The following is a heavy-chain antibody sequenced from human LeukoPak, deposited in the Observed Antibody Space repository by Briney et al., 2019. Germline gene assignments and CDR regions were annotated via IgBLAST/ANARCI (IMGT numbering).Heavy chain of an antibody. CDR3: AKDGGSLGEVRD. Sequence: PGGSLRLSCAASGFTFSSYGMHWVRQAPGKGLEWVAFIRYDGSNKYYADFVKGRFTISRDNSKNTLYLQMNSLRAEDTAVYYCAKDGGSLGEVRDWGQGTLVTVSS. CDR1: GFTFSSYG. CDR2: IRYDGSNK. V-gene: IGHV3-30*02. D-gene: IGHD3-16*01. J-gene: IGHJ4*02.